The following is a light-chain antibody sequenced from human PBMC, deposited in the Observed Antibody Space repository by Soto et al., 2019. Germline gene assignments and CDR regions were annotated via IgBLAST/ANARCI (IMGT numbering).Light chain of an antibody. J-gene: IGLJ2*01. CDR2: YDS. V-gene: IGLV3-21*04. CDR1: NIGSKS. Sequence: SYELTQPPSVSVAPGKTARVTCGGNNIGSKSVHWYQQKPGQAPVLVIYYDSDRPSGIPERFSGSNSGNTATLTISRVEAGDEADYYCQVWDSSSVHSVVFGGGTKVTVL. CDR3: QVWDSSSVHSVV.